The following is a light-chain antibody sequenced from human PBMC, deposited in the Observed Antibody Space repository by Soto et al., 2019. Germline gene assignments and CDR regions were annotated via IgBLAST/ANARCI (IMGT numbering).Light chain of an antibody. Sequence: QSVLTQHPSASGSPGQTVTISCTGTSNDVGGYNYVSWYQQHPGKAPKLMIYEVSKRPSGVPDRFSGSKSCNTASLTVSGLQAGDEADYYCSSYAGSNNALYVFGTGTKVTVL. CDR3: SSYAGSNNALYV. J-gene: IGLJ1*01. CDR2: EVS. V-gene: IGLV2-8*01. CDR1: SNDVGGYNY.